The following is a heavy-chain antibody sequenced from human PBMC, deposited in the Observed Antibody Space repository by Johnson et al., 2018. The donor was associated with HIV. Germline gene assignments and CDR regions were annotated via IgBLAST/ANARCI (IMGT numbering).Heavy chain of an antibody. CDR3: ARGGYYDSSGSAFDI. CDR1: GFIFSNYP. J-gene: IGHJ3*02. V-gene: IGHV3-30*04. D-gene: IGHD3-22*01. CDR2: ISKDGANN. Sequence: VQLVESGGGVVQPGKSLRLSCAASGFIFSNYPMHWVRQAPGKGLEWVAVISKDGANNYHADSVTGRFTISRDNSKNTLYLQMNSLGAEDTAVYYCARGGYYDSSGSAFDIWVQGTMVTVSS.